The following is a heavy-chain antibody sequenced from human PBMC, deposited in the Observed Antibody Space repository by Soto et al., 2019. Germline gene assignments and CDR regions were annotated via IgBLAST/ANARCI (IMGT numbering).Heavy chain of an antibody. CDR3: ARRGFFDY. CDR2: INHRGST. D-gene: IGHD3-10*01. J-gene: IGHJ4*02. V-gene: IGHV4-34*01. CDR1: GGSFSSYY. Sequence: QVQLQQWGAGLLKPSETLSLTCAIYGGSFSSYYWSWIRQPPGKGLEWIGEINHRGSTNYNPSLKSRVTISVDTSKNQFSLRLSSVTAADTAVYYCARRGFFDYWGQGTLVTVSS.